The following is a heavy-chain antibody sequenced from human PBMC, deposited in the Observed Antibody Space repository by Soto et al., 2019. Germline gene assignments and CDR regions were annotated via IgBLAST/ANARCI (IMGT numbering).Heavy chain of an antibody. CDR2: ISAYNGNT. CDR3: ARVFYNFLTGYVKNCFDP. Sequence: GASVKVSCKASGGTFSSYAISWVRQAPGQGLEWMGWISAYNGNTKYAQKLQGRVTMTTDTSTSTAYMELRSLRSGDTAVYYCARVFYNFLTGYVKNCFDPGAQEPRVT. CDR1: GGTFSSYA. D-gene: IGHD3-9*01. V-gene: IGHV1-18*01. J-gene: IGHJ5*02.